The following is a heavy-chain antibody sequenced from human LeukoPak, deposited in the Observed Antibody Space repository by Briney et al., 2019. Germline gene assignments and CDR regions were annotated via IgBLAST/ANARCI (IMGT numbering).Heavy chain of an antibody. J-gene: IGHJ4*02. CDR1: GASFTGYY. V-gene: IGHV4-34*01. Sequence: SETLSLTCDVYGASFTGYYWSWIRQSPGKGLEWIGEMNQRGSMNYNPSLKSRVTISVDTSKNQFSLKLSSVAAADTAVYYCARGRRDGYNLKYFDYWGQGTLVTVSS. CDR2: MNQRGSM. CDR3: ARGRRDGYNLKYFDY. D-gene: IGHD5-24*01.